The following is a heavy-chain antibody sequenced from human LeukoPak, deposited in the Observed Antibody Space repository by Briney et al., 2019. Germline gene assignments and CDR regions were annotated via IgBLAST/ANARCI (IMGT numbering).Heavy chain of an antibody. CDR2: IIPIFGTA. V-gene: IGHV1-69*06. Sequence: GASVKVSCKASGGTFSSYAISWVRQAPGQGLEWMGGIIPIFGTANYAQKFQGRVTITADKSTSTAYMELSSLRSEDTAVYYCAREGSRDTAMVPRAGYYYMDVWGKGTTVTVSS. CDR3: AREGSRDTAMVPRAGYYYMDV. D-gene: IGHD5-18*01. CDR1: GGTFSSYA. J-gene: IGHJ6*03.